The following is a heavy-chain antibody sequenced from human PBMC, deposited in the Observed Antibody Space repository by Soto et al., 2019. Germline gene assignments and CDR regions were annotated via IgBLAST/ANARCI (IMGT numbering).Heavy chain of an antibody. CDR2: ISSSSSYI. CDR3: ARDKGYYGMDV. J-gene: IGHJ6*02. CDR1: GFTFSSYS. V-gene: IGHV3-21*01. Sequence: GGSLRLSCAASGFTFSSYSMNWVRQAPGKGLEWVSSISSSSSYIYYADSVKGRFTISRDNAKNSLYPQMNSLRAEDTAVYYCARDKGYYGMDVWGQGTTVTVSS.